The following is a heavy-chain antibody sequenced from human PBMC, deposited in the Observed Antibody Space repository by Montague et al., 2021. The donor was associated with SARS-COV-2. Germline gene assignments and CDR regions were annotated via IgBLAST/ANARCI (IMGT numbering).Heavy chain of an antibody. Sequence: SETRSLTCSVSGDSITYIYWSWIRQAPGKGLEWIGHIYSRGSTKXNPSLESRVTISADTSTNHFSLNLRSVTAADTAVYFCARRRQYTQGETFFDSWGQGTLVTVSS. J-gene: IGHJ4*02. CDR3: ARRRQYTQGETFFDS. V-gene: IGHV4-59*08. D-gene: IGHD1-26*01. CDR2: IYSRGST. CDR1: GDSITYIY.